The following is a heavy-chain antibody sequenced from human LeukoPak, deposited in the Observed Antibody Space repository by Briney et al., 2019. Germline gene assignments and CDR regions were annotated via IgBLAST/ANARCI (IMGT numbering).Heavy chain of an antibody. CDR1: GYSISSGYY. V-gene: IGHV4-38-2*02. CDR3: ARGPTGYYYDSSGYYP. CDR2: INHSGST. J-gene: IGHJ5*02. Sequence: SETLSLTCTVSGYSISSGYYWGWIRQPPGKGLEWIGEINHSGSTNYNPSLKSRVTISVDTSKNQFSLKLSSVTAADTAVYYCARGPTGYYYDSSGYYPWGQGTLVTVSS. D-gene: IGHD3-22*01.